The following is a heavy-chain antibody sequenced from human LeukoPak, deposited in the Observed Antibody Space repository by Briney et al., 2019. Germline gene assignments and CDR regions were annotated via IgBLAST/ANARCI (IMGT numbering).Heavy chain of an antibody. CDR1: GYTFTSYY. CDR2: INPSGGST. Sequence: ASVKVSCKASGYTFTSYYIHWVRQAHGQGLEWIGIINPSGGSTSYTQKFQGRVTMTRDTSTSTVYMELSSLRSEDTAVYYCARAAPGSYWFDPWDQGALVTVSS. J-gene: IGHJ5*02. D-gene: IGHD6-13*01. V-gene: IGHV1-46*01. CDR3: ARAAPGSYWFDP.